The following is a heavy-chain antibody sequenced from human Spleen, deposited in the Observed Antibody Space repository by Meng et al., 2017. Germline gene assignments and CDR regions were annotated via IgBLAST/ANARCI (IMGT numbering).Heavy chain of an antibody. CDR2: ISYDGSYK. CDR1: GFIFRNYA. D-gene: IGHD3-22*01. V-gene: IGHV3-30-3*01. CDR3: AKETSDSSAFYRYDI. Sequence: QGHLVESGGGVVQPGRSVRLSCAPSGFIFRNYAMHWVRQAPGKGLEWVEVISYDGSYKNYADSVKGRFTISRDNSKNTLYLQMDSLRAEDTAVYYCAKETSDSSAFYRYDIWGQGSLVTVSS. J-gene: IGHJ4*02.